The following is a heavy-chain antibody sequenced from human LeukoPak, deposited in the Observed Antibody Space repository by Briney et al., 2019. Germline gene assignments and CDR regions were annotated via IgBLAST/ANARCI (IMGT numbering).Heavy chain of an antibody. CDR2: INPSGDTT. J-gene: IGHJ3*02. Sequence: ASVTVSFKSSVYTFTIYYIHWVRQAPGQGREWMGIINPSGDTTGYAQKVQGRVTMPRATSTTPVYLKLSSLRSEATALYSCARESRPTYTSGSATFIIWGPGTMVTVSS. V-gene: IGHV1-46*01. D-gene: IGHD6-19*01. CDR1: VYTFTIYY. CDR3: ARESRPTYTSGSATFII.